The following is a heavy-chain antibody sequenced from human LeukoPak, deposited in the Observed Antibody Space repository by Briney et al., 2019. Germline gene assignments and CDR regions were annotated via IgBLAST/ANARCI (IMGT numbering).Heavy chain of an antibody. CDR2: INPNSGGT. V-gene: IGHV1-2*02. Sequence: GASVKVSCKASGYTFTGYYMHWVRQAPGQGLEWMGWINPNSGGTNYAQKFQGRVTMTRDTSFSTAYMELSRLRSDDTGVYYCARDMRYYYDSRPQGFDYWGQGTLVTVSS. D-gene: IGHD3-22*01. CDR3: ARDMRYYYDSRPQGFDY. CDR1: GYTFTGYY. J-gene: IGHJ4*02.